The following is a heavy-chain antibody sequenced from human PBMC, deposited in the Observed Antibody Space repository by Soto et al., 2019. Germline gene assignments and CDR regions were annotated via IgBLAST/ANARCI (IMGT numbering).Heavy chain of an antibody. J-gene: IGHJ5*02. Sequence: SETLSLTCTVSGGSIGSGDYYWGWIRQPPGKGLEWIGYIYYSGSTYYNPSLKSRVTISVDTSKNQFSLKLSSVTAADTAVYYCAREYCSSTSCYYGWFDPWGQGTLVTVSS. CDR2: IYYSGST. D-gene: IGHD2-2*01. CDR1: GGSIGSGDYY. CDR3: AREYCSSTSCYYGWFDP. V-gene: IGHV4-30-4*01.